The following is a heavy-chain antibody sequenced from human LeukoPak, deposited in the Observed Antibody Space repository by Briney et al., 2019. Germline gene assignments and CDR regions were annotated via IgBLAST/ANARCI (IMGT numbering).Heavy chain of an antibody. V-gene: IGHV3-21*01. J-gene: IGHJ5*02. CDR3: ARELSSWSGYNWFDP. CDR2: ISSSSSYI. D-gene: IGHD6-13*01. CDR1: GGSFSGYY. Sequence: SSETLSLTCAVYGGSFSGYYWSWIRQAPGKGLEWVSSISSSSSYIYYADSVKGRFTISRDNAKNSLYLQMNSLRAEDTAVYYCARELSSWSGYNWFDPWGQGTLVTVSS.